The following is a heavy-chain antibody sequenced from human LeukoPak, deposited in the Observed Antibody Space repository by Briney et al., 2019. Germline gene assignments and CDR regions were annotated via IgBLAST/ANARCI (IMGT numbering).Heavy chain of an antibody. CDR1: GFTFDDYG. J-gene: IGHJ6*03. CDR2: INWNGGST. Sequence: RPGGSLRLSCAASGFTFDDYGMSLVRQAPGKGLEWVSDINWNGGSTGYADSVKGRFTISRDNAKNSLYLQMNSLRAEDTALYYCAREVAAAGRFYYYYMDVWGKGTTVAVSS. V-gene: IGHV3-20*04. D-gene: IGHD6-13*01. CDR3: AREVAAAGRFYYYYMDV.